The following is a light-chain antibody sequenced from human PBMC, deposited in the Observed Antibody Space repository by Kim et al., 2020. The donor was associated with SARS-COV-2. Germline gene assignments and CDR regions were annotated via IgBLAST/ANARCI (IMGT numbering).Light chain of an antibody. CDR1: QSISSW. Sequence: DIQMTQSPSTLSASVGDRVTITCRASQSISSWLAWYQQKPGKAPKLLIYDASSLESGVPSRFSGSGSGTEFTLTISSLQPDDFATYYCQQYKSYPMYTFGQGTKLEI. V-gene: IGKV1-5*01. CDR3: QQYKSYPMYT. CDR2: DAS. J-gene: IGKJ2*01.